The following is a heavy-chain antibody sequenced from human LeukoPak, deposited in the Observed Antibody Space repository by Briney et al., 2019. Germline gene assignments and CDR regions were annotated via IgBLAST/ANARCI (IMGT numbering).Heavy chain of an antibody. J-gene: IGHJ4*02. CDR3: ARVYERVGYYFDY. CDR2: INPSGGST. CDR1: GYTFTSYY. Sequence: ASVKVSCTASGYTFTSYYMHWVRQAPGQGLEWMGLINPSGGSTSYAQKFQGRVTMTRDTSTSTVYMELSSLRSEDTAVYYCARVYERVGYYFDYWGQGTLVTVSS. V-gene: IGHV1-46*01. D-gene: IGHD3-16*01.